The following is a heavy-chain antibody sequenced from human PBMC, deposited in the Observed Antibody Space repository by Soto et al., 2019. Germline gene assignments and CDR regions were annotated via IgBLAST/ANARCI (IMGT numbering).Heavy chain of an antibody. J-gene: IGHJ5*02. CDR2: FDPEDGET. CDR3: ATGFSELGYCTGGSCPNWFDP. D-gene: IGHD2-15*01. Sequence: ASVKVSCKVSGYTLTELSMHWVRQAPGKGLEWMGGFDPEDGETIYAQKFQGRVTMTEDTSTDTAYMELSSLRSEDTAVYYCATGFSELGYCTGGSCPNWFDPWGQGTLVTVSS. V-gene: IGHV1-24*01. CDR1: GYTLTELS.